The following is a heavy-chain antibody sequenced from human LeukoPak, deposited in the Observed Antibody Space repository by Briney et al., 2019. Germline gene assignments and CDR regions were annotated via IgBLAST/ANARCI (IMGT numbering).Heavy chain of an antibody. V-gene: IGHV4-34*01. CDR1: GGSFSGYY. CDR3: ARRSGSTKMYNWLDP. D-gene: IGHD3-3*01. Sequence: SETLSLTCAVYGGSFSGYYWSWIRQPPGKGLEWIGEINHSGSTNYNPSLKSRVTISVDTSKNQFSLKLSSVTAADTAVYYCARRSGSTKMYNWLDPWGQGTLVTVSS. J-gene: IGHJ5*02. CDR2: INHSGST.